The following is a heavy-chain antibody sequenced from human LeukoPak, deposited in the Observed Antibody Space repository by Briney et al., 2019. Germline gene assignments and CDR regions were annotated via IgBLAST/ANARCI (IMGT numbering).Heavy chain of an antibody. J-gene: IGHJ4*02. CDR3: ARGFVGAPPIDY. CDR1: GFTFSSYA. D-gene: IGHD1-26*01. V-gene: IGHV3-30-3*01. Sequence: GGSLRLSCAASGFTFSSYAMHWVRQAPGKGLEWVAVISYDGSNKYYADSVKGRFTISRHNSKNTLYLQMNSLRAEDTAVYYCARGFVGAPPIDYWGQGTLVTVSS. CDR2: ISYDGSNK.